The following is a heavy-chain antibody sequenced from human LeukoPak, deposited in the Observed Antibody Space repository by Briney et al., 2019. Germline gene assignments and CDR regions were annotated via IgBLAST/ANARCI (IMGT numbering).Heavy chain of an antibody. CDR1: GYSFTSYY. CDR3: ATYPRYSSSPPFDY. CDR2: INPNTGGT. J-gene: IGHJ4*02. D-gene: IGHD6-6*01. V-gene: IGHV1-2*02. Sequence: ASVKVSCTASGYSFTSYYMRWVRQAPGQGLEWMGWINPNTGGTNYAQKMQGRVTMTRDTTISTAYMELSRLTSDDTAIYYCATYPRYSSSPPFDYWGQGTLVTLSS.